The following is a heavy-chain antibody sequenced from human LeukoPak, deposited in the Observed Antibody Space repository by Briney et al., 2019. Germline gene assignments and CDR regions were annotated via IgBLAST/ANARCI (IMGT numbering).Heavy chain of an antibody. CDR3: AREVAIVVVVAATPSGLDY. CDR2: ISYDGSNK. V-gene: IGHV3-30-3*01. J-gene: IGHJ4*02. Sequence: PGGSLRLSCAASGFIFSSYAMSWVRQAPGKGLEWVAVISYDGSNKYYADSVKGRFTISRDNSKNTLYLQMNSLRAEDTAVYYCAREVAIVVVVAATPSGLDYWGQGTLVTVSS. D-gene: IGHD2-15*01. CDR1: GFIFSSYA.